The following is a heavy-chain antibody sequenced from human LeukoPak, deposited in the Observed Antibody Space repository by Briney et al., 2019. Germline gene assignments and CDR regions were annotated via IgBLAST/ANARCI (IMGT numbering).Heavy chain of an antibody. CDR3: ARGGDHAGVY. CDR1: GGSFSGYY. J-gene: IGHJ4*02. D-gene: IGHD1-14*01. Sequence: DPSETLSLTCAVYGGSFSGYYWSWIRQPPGKGLEWIGEINHSGSTNYNPSLKSRVTISVDTSKNQFSLKLSSVTAADTAVYYCARGGDHAGVYWGQGTLVTVSS. CDR2: INHSGST. V-gene: IGHV4-34*01.